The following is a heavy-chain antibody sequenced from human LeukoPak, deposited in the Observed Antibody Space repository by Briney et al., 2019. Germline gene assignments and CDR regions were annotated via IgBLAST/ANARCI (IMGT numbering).Heavy chain of an antibody. D-gene: IGHD3-9*01. CDR3: AREGDVLRYFDWLSGGSVHYFDY. V-gene: IGHV3-11*06. J-gene: IGHJ4*02. CDR1: GFTFSDYY. Sequence: GGSLRLSCAASGFTFSDYYMSWIRQAPGKGLEWVSYISSSSSYTNYADSVKGRFTISRDNAKNSLYLQMNSLRAEDTAVYYCAREGDVLRYFDWLSGGSVHYFDYWGQGTLVTVSS. CDR2: ISSSSSYT.